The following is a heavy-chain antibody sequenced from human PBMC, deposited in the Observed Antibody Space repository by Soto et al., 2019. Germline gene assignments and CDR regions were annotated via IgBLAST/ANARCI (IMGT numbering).Heavy chain of an antibody. J-gene: IGHJ6*02. CDR2: INAGNGNT. D-gene: IGHD3-3*01. CDR1: RYTFSSYA. CDR3: ARDGTIFGVLKYYYYGMDV. V-gene: IGHV1-3*01. Sequence: SVKVSFKASRYTFSSYAMHSVRQAPGQRLEWMGWINAGNGNTKYSQNFQGRVTITSDTSASTAYMELSSLRSEDKAVYYCARDGTIFGVLKYYYYGMDVWGQGTTVTVSS.